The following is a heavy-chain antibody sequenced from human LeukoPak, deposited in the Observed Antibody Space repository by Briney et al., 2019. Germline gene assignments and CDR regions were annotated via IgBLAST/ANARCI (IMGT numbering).Heavy chain of an antibody. CDR3: ARGGIGFDY. V-gene: IGHV3-30-3*01. Sequence: PGGSLRLSCAASGFTFSSYAMHWVRQAPGKGLEWVAVISYDGSNKYYADSVKGRFTISRDNSKNTLYLQMNSLRAEDTAVYYCARGGIGFDYWGQGTLVTVSS. CDR2: ISYDGSNK. D-gene: IGHD2-15*01. CDR1: GFTFSSYA. J-gene: IGHJ4*02.